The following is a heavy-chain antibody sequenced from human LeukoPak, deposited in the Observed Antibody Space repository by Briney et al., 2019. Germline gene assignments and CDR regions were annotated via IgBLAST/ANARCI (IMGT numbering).Heavy chain of an antibody. CDR3: ARGLYGSESY. J-gene: IGHJ4*02. CDR1: GGSISSSNW. Sequence: SETLSLTCAVSGGSISSSNWWSWVRQPPGKGLEWIGEINHSGSTNYNPSLKSRVTISVDTSKNQFSLKLSSVTAADTAVYYCARGLYGSESYWGQGTLVTVSS. D-gene: IGHD3-10*01. V-gene: IGHV4-4*02. CDR2: INHSGST.